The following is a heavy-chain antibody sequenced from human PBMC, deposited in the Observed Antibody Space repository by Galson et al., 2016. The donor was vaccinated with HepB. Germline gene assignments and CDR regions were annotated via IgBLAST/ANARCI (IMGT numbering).Heavy chain of an antibody. J-gene: IGHJ5*01. CDR3: ARAEANWDGGGDNYFDS. D-gene: IGHD7-27*01. CDR1: GDSVSSNSAG. CDR2: TYYRSKWHF. Sequence: CAISGDSVSSNSAGWYWIRQSPSRGLEWLGKTYYRSKWHFDYAASVKSRITIHPDTFKNQFSLQLNSVTPEDTAVYYCARAEANWDGGGDNYFDSWGPGLLVTVSS. V-gene: IGHV6-1*01.